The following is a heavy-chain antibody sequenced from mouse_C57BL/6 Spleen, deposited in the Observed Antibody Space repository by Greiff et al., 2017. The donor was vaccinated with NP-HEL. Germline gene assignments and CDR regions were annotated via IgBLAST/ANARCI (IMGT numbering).Heavy chain of an antibody. J-gene: IGHJ3*01. CDR1: GYTFTDYN. V-gene: IGHV1-18*01. CDR3: ARDYGNYEAWFAY. D-gene: IGHD2-1*01. CDR2: INPNNGGT. Sequence: EVKLVESGPELVKPGASVKIPCKASGYTFTDYNMDWVKQSHGKSLEWIGDINPNNGGTNYNQKFKGKATLTVDKSSSTAYMELRSLTSEDTAVYYCARDYGNYEAWFAYWGQGTLVTVSA.